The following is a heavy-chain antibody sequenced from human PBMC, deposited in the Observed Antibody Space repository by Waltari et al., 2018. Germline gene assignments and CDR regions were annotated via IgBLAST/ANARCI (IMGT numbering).Heavy chain of an antibody. J-gene: IGHJ6*03. CDR1: GYSFTSYW. D-gene: IGHD6-19*01. Sequence: EVQLVQSGAEVKKPGESLKISCKGSGYSFTSYWIAWVRQMPGKGLEWLGIIYPGDSDTRYSLSFQGHVTISADKSINTAYLQWSSLKASDTAMYYCARCSSSPFVMDVWGKGTTVTISS. CDR2: IYPGDSDT. V-gene: IGHV5-51*01. CDR3: ARCSSSPFVMDV.